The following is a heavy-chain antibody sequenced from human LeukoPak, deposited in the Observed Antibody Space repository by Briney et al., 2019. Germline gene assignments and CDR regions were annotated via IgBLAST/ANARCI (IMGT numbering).Heavy chain of an antibody. Sequence: GQSLKISCKGSGYSFTSYWIGWVRQMPGKGLEWMGIIYPGDSDTRYSPSFQGQVTISADKSISTAYLQWSSLKASDTAMYYCARLNGDYPTYYYYYYIDVWGKGTTVTVSS. CDR2: IYPGDSDT. D-gene: IGHD4-17*01. V-gene: IGHV5-51*01. CDR1: GYSFTSYW. CDR3: ARLNGDYPTYYYYYYIDV. J-gene: IGHJ6*03.